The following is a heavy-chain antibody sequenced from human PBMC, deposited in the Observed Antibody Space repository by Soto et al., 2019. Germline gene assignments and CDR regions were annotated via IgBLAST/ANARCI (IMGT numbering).Heavy chain of an antibody. D-gene: IGHD1-26*01. V-gene: IGHV4-61*01. CDR1: GGSISSSNW. CDR3: TRAPASGSYCFDF. Sequence: SETLSLTCAVSGGSISSSNWWSWIRQPPGKGLEWIGYIFHTGTTNYNPSLKSRVTISLDTSMNQFSLKLSSVTPADTAVYYCTRAPASGSYCFDFWGQGTPVTVSS. J-gene: IGHJ4*02. CDR2: IFHTGTT.